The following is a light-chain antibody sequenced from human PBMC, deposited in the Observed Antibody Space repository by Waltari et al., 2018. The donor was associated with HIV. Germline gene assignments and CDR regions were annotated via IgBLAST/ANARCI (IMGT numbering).Light chain of an antibody. J-gene: IGKJ1*01. V-gene: IGKV3-20*01. CDR3: HQYGSSPRT. Sequence: EIVLTQSPGTLSLSPGERATLSCTASDTVVSNYLAWYRQTPGQAPSLLIYAASRRATSIPGRFSASGSGTDFTLTISRLEPEDFAVYYCHQYGSSPRTFGQGTKVEI. CDR2: AAS. CDR1: DTVVSNY.